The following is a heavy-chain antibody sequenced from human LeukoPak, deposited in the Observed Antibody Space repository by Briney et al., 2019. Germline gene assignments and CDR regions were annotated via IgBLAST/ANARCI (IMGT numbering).Heavy chain of an antibody. CDR3: AKGGGFGDLRAHFDY. CDR1: GFTFDDYA. CDR2: ISWNSGSI. V-gene: IGHV3-9*01. J-gene: IGHJ4*02. Sequence: RSLRLSCAASGFTFDDYAMHWVRQAPGKGLKWVSGISWNSGSIGYADSVKGRFTISRDNAKNSLYLQMNSLRAEDTALYYCAKGGGFGDLRAHFDYWGQGTLVTVSS. D-gene: IGHD3-10*01.